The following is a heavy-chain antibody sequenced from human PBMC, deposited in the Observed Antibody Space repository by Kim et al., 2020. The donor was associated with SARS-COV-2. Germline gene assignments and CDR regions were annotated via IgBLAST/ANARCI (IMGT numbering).Heavy chain of an antibody. CDR3: AKDEELLRRYYYYGMDV. V-gene: IGHV3-23*01. J-gene: IGHJ6*02. Sequence: VKGRFTISRDKSKNTLYLQMNSLRAEDTAVYYCAKDEELLRRYYYYGMDVWGQGTTVTVSS. D-gene: IGHD1-26*01.